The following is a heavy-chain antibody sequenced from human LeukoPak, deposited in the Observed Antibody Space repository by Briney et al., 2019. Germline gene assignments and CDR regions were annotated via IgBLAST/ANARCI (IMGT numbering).Heavy chain of an antibody. CDR2: IYSGGST. J-gene: IGHJ4*02. V-gene: IGHV3-53*01. D-gene: IGHD6-19*01. Sequence: GGSLRLSCAASGFTVSGNFMSWVRQAPGKGLEWVSGIYSGGSTYYADSVKGRFTISRDNSKNPLYLQMNSLRAEDTAVYYCAREVCQSGWYDYWGQGTLVTVSS. CDR3: AREVCQSGWYDY. CDR1: GFTVSGNF.